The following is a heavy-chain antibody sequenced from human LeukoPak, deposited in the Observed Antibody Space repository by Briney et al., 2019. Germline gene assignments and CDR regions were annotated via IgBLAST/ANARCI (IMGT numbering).Heavy chain of an antibody. CDR1: GYTFTTYA. D-gene: IGHD6-19*01. Sequence: GASVKVSCKASGYTFTTYAMHWVRQAPGQRLEWMGWINAGNGNTKYSQKFQDRVTITRDTSASTAYMELSSLRSEDTAIYYCARGRIGRIAVAGPALDYWGQGTLVTVSS. CDR3: ARGRIGRIAVAGPALDY. J-gene: IGHJ4*02. V-gene: IGHV1-3*01. CDR2: INAGNGNT.